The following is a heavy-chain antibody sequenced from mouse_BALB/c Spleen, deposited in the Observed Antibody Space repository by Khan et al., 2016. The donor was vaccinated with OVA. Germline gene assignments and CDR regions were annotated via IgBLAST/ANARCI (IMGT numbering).Heavy chain of an antibody. Sequence: QVRLQQSGAELVKPGASVRLSCKASGYTFTSYYLYWVKQRPGQGLEWIGDIYPSSGGTNFNEKFKSKATLTVDKYSSTAYKQLNTQPSEDSTVFASTRSVYGSLYNWGQGTLVTVSA. CDR2: IYPSSGGT. CDR1: GYTFTSYY. D-gene: IGHD2-2*01. J-gene: IGHJ3*01. V-gene: IGHV1S81*02. CDR3: TRSVYGSLYN.